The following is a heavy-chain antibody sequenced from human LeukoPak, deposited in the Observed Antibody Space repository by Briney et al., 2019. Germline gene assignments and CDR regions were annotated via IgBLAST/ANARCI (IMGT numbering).Heavy chain of an antibody. V-gene: IGHV4-39*07. Sequence: SETLSLTCTVSGGSISSSSYYWGWICQPPGKGLEWIGSIYYSGSTYYNPSLKSRVTISVDTSKNQFSLKLSSVTAADTAVYYCARDHASGDAFDIWGQGTMVTVSS. CDR3: ARDHASGDAFDI. CDR2: IYYSGST. J-gene: IGHJ3*02. CDR1: GGSISSSSYY. D-gene: IGHD6-6*01.